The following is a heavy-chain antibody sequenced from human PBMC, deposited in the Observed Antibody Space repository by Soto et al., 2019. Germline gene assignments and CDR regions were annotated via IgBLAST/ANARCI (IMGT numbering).Heavy chain of an antibody. CDR2: IYYSGST. D-gene: IGHD6-6*01. CDR3: ARRVYSSSFYYYYCMDV. J-gene: IGHJ6*02. V-gene: IGHV4-39*01. CDR1: SGSISSSSYY. Sequence: SETLSLTCTVSSGSISSSSYYWGWIRQPPGKGLEWIGSIYYSGSTYYNPSLKSRVTISVVTSKNTFSLKLSSVTAADTAVYYCARRVYSSSFYYYYCMDVWGQGTTVTVSS.